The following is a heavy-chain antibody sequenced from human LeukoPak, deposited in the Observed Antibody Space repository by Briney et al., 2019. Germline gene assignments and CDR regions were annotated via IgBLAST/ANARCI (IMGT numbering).Heavy chain of an antibody. CDR1: GGSISSSSNY. CDR3: ARGYYDVLTGHPKDFDY. CDR2: IYYSGTT. D-gene: IGHD3-9*01. V-gene: IGHV4-39*02. Sequence: SETLSLTCTVSGGSISSSSNYWGWIRQSPGKGLEWIGRIYYSGTTYDSSSLKSRVTISVDTSNIQFSLKLSYVTAADTAVYYCARGYYDVLTGHPKDFDYWGQGTLVTVSS. J-gene: IGHJ4*02.